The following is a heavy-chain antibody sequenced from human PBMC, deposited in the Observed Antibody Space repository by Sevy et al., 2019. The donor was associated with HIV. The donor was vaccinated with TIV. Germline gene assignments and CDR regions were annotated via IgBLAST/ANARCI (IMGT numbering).Heavy chain of an antibody. Sequence: GGSLRLSCAASGFTFSSYAMSWVRQAPGKGLEWVSTISGGGGYTYYTDFVKGRFTISRDNSRNTLFLQLNSLRAEDTAVDYCASRGQTSGWFDSWGQGTLVTVSS. D-gene: IGHD3-10*01. CDR1: GFTFSSYA. J-gene: IGHJ5*01. CDR3: ASRGQTSGWFDS. CDR2: ISGGGGYT. V-gene: IGHV3-23*01.